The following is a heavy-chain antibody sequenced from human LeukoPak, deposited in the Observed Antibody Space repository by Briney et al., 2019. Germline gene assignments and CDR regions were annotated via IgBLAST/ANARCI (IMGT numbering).Heavy chain of an antibody. Sequence: PGGSLRLSCAASGFTFSSYGMHWVRQAPGKGLEWVAFIRYDGSNKYYADSVKGRFTISGDNSKNTLYLQMNSLRAEDTAVYYCAKDPQRPRGRSGSYSDYFDYWGQGTLVTVSS. V-gene: IGHV3-30*02. CDR1: GFTFSSYG. J-gene: IGHJ4*02. CDR3: AKDPQRPRGRSGSYSDYFDY. D-gene: IGHD1-26*01. CDR2: IRYDGSNK.